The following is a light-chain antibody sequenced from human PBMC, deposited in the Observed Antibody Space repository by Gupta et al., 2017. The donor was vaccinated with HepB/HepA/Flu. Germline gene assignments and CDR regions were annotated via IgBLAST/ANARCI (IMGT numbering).Light chain of an antibody. V-gene: IGKV1-39*01. CDR1: QRISSY. CDR3: QQRDSTLWT. Sequence: DIQMTQSPSSLSASVGDRVTITCRASQRISSYLNWYKQKAGKAPRLLIYAASRVASGVPSSFSGSGSGIDFTLTIRRRQHEDFATYYCQQRDSTLWTFGQGTKVEIK. J-gene: IGKJ1*01. CDR2: AAS.